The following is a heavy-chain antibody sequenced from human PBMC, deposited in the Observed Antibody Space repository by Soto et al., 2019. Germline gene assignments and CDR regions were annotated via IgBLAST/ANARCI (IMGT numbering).Heavy chain of an antibody. CDR1: GYSFTSYW. Sequence: PGESRKISCKGSGYSFTSYWISWVRQMPGKGLEWMGRIDPSDSYTNYSPSFQGHVTISADKSISTAYLQWSSLKASDTAMYYCARHEDCSSTSCHDAFDIWGQGTMVTVSS. CDR3: ARHEDCSSTSCHDAFDI. J-gene: IGHJ3*02. CDR2: IDPSDSYT. D-gene: IGHD2-2*01. V-gene: IGHV5-10-1*01.